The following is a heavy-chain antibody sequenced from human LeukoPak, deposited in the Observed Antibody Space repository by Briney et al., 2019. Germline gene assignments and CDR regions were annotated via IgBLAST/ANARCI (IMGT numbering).Heavy chain of an antibody. V-gene: IGHV3-23*01. J-gene: IGHJ4*02. CDR2: ISGSGGST. D-gene: IGHD3-22*01. CDR1: GFTFSSYA. Sequence: GGSLRLSCAASGFTFSSYAMSWVRQAPGKGLEWVSAISGSGGSTYYADSVKGRFTISRDNSKNTLYLQMNSLRAEDTAVYYCAKSDATYYYDSSGYPYSPDYWGQGTLVTVSS. CDR3: AKSDATYYYDSSGYPYSPDY.